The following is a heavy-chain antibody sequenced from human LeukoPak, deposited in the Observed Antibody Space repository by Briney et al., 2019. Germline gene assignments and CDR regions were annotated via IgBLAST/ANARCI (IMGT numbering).Heavy chain of an antibody. Sequence: GGSLRLSCAASGFTFSSYWMHWVRQAPGKGLVWVSRINSDGSSTSYADSVKGRFTISRDNAKNSLYLQMNSLRAEDTALYYCATGYGDYAYYFDYWGQGTLVTVSS. CDR3: ATGYGDYAYYFDY. CDR2: INSDGSST. D-gene: IGHD4-17*01. CDR1: GFTFSSYW. J-gene: IGHJ4*02. V-gene: IGHV3-74*01.